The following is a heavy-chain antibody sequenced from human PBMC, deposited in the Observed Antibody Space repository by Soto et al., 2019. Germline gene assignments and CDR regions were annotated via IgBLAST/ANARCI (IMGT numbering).Heavy chain of an antibody. D-gene: IGHD1-1*01. CDR3: AKSVRNWNDHDGAFDI. CDR2: ISGSGGST. Sequence: ASLRLSCAASGLTFSSYAMSWVRQAPGKGLEWVSAISGSGGSTYYADSVQGRFTISSDNSKNTLYLQMNSLRAEDTAVYYCAKSVRNWNDHDGAFDIWGQGTMVTVSS. CDR1: GLTFSSYA. J-gene: IGHJ3*02. V-gene: IGHV3-23*01.